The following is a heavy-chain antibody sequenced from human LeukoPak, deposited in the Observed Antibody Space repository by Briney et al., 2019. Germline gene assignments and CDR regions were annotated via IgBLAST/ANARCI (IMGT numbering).Heavy chain of an antibody. CDR2: INPNSGGT. D-gene: IGHD2-2*02. V-gene: IGHV1-2*02. J-gene: IGHJ4*02. Sequence: ASVKVSCKASGYTFTGYYMHWVRQAPGQGLEWMGWINPNSGGTNYAQKFQGRVTMTRDTSISTAYMELSRLRSDDTAVYYCARGVIVVVPAAIRSDYWGQGTLVTVSS. CDR1: GYTFTGYY. CDR3: ARGVIVVVPAAIRSDY.